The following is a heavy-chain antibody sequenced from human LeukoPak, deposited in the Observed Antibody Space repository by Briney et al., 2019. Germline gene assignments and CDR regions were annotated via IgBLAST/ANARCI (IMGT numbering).Heavy chain of an antibody. CDR3: ARDKVVGTGDAFDI. J-gene: IGHJ3*02. D-gene: IGHD6-19*01. Sequence: SETLSLTYSVSGGSISSYYWSWIRQSPGKGLEWIGYIHYSGSTNYNPSLKSRVTKSGETSKNQFSLKLSSVTAADTAVYYCARDKVVGTGDAFDIWGQGTMVTVSS. CDR2: IHYSGST. V-gene: IGHV4-59*01. CDR1: GGSISSYY.